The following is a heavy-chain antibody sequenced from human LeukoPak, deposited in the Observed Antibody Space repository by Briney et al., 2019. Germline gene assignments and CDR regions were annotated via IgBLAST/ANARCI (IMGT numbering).Heavy chain of an antibody. CDR2: ISYDGSNK. D-gene: IGHD5-12*01. CDR1: GFTFSSYA. V-gene: IGHV3-30-3*01. CDR3: ARGSPVWLRAPLDAFGI. J-gene: IGHJ3*02. Sequence: GRSLRLSCAASGFTFSSYAMHRVRQAPGKGLEWVAVISYDGSNKYYADSVKGRFTISRDNSKNTLYLQMNSLRAEDTAVYYCARGSPVWLRAPLDAFGIWGQGTMVTVSS.